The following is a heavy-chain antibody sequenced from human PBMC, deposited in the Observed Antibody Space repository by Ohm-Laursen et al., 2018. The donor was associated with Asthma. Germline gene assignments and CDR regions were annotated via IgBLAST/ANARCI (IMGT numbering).Heavy chain of an antibody. CDR1: GFTFSSYA. CDR2: ISYDGSNK. CDR3: AKDRGSYGSGSDGY. J-gene: IGHJ4*02. V-gene: IGHV3-30-3*01. Sequence: SLRLSCTASGFTFSSYALHWDRQAPGKGLEWVALISYDGSNKYYADSVKGRFTISRDNSKNTLYLQMNSLRTEDTAVYYCAKDRGSYGSGSDGYWGQGTLVTVSS. D-gene: IGHD3-10*01.